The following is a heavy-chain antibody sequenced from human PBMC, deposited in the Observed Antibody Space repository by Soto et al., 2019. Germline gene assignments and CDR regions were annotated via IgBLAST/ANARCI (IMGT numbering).Heavy chain of an antibody. J-gene: IGHJ4*02. CDR1: GGSVSSYS. CDR3: ATSPPAMVAPNI. V-gene: IGHV4-59*02. Sequence: SETLSLTCTVSGGSVSSYSWTWVRQPPGKGLEWIGYVYYSGSTHYNPSLKSRVTISLDTSKNQFSLKLTSVTAADTAMYFCATSPPAMVAPNIWGQGTLVTVSS. D-gene: IGHD5-18*01. CDR2: VYYSGST.